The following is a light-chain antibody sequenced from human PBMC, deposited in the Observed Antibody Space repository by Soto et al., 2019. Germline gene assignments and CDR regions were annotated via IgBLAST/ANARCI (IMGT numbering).Light chain of an antibody. Sequence: EIVVTQSPGTLSLSPGERATLSCRASQSVSSNYLAWYQQKPGQAPKVLIYGASSRATGIPDRFSGSGSGTDFTLTISRLEPEDFAVYYCQQYGSSPAFGPGTKVD. CDR1: QSVSSNY. CDR2: GAS. CDR3: QQYGSSPA. J-gene: IGKJ3*01. V-gene: IGKV3-20*01.